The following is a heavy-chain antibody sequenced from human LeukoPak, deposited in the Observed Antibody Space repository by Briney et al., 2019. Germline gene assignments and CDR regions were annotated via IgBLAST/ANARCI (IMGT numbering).Heavy chain of an antibody. CDR1: GYTFTSYA. D-gene: IGHD3-22*01. J-gene: IGHJ5*02. V-gene: IGHV7-4-1*02. CDR2: INTNTGNP. CDR3: ARDAIMIVVARGYNWFDP. Sequence: ASVKVSCKASGYTFTSYAMNWVRQAPGQGLEWMGWINTNTGNPTYAQGFTGRFVFSLDTSVGTAYLQISSLKAEDTAVYYCARDAIMIVVARGYNWFDPWGQGTLVTVSS.